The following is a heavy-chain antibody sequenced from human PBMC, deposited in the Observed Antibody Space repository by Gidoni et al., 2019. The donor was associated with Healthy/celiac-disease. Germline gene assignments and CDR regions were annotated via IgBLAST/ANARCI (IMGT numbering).Heavy chain of an antibody. V-gene: IGHV2-26*01. Sequence: QVTLKESGPVLVKPKETLTLTCTVAGFSLSNARMGVSWIRQPPGKALEWLAHIFSDDEKSYSTSLKSRLLTSKDTSKSQVVLTMTNMDPVDTATFYCSPSLGATYPLDYWGQGTLVTVSS. CDR2: IFSDDEK. J-gene: IGHJ4*02. CDR3: SPSLGATYPLDY. D-gene: IGHD1-26*01. CDR1: GFSLSNARMG.